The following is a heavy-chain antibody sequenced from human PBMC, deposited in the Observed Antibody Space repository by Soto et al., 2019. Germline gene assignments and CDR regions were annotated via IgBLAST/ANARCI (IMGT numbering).Heavy chain of an antibody. D-gene: IGHD3-10*01. Sequence: GGALRLSCAASGFTFGTTDMSWVRQAPGEGLEWVSTIDGSGGITYYADSVKGRFTISRDNSRSTVYLQMNSLRGDDTALYYCVKNSGSFNTWGQGALATVSS. CDR3: VKNSGSFNT. J-gene: IGHJ5*02. CDR2: IDGSGGIT. CDR1: GFTFGTTD. V-gene: IGHV3-23*01.